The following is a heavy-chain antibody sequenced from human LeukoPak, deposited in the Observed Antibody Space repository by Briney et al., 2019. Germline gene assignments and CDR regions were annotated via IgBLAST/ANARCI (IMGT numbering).Heavy chain of an antibody. J-gene: IGHJ4*02. D-gene: IGHD3-10*01. CDR2: IYSGGST. Sequence: GGSLGLSCAASGFTVSSNYMSWVRQAPGKGLEWVSVIYSGGSTYYADSVKGRFTISRDNSKNTLYLQMNSLRAEDTAVYYCARGREGYYRSGSYVYWGQGTLVTVSS. CDR3: ARGREGYYRSGSYVY. V-gene: IGHV3-66*02. CDR1: GFTVSSNY.